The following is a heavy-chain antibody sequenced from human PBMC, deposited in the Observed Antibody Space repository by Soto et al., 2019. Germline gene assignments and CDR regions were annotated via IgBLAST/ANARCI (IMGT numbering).Heavy chain of an antibody. CDR2: ISYDGSNK. J-gene: IGHJ4*02. D-gene: IGHD3-10*01. Sequence: PGGSLILSCAASAFTFSSYDMHWFRQAPGKGLEWVAVISYDGSNKYYADSVKGRFTISRDNSTNTLYLQMNSLGAEDTAVYYCATYYYNLGWGYWGQGTLVTVS. V-gene: IGHV3-30*03. CDR3: ATYYYNLGWGY. CDR1: AFTFSSYD.